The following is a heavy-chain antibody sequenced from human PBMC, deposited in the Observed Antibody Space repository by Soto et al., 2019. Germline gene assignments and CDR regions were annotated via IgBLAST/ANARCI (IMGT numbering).Heavy chain of an antibody. V-gene: IGHV4-30-2*01. J-gene: IGHJ4*02. CDR2: IYHSGST. Sequence: SETLSLTCAVSGGSISSGGYSWSWIRQPPGKGLEWIGYIYHSGSTYYNPSLKSRVTISVDRSKNQFSLKLSSVTAADTAVYYCASSISYGDYFDYWGQGTLVTVSS. D-gene: IGHD4-17*01. CDR3: ASSISYGDYFDY. CDR1: GGSISSGGYS.